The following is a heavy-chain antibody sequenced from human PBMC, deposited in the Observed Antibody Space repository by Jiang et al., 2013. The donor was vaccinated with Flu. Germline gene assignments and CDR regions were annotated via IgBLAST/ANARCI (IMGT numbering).Heavy chain of an antibody. CDR3: ARDAQTYIYSSSWYYFDY. Sequence: LLKPSETLSLTCTVSGGSVSSGSYYWGWIRQPPGKGLEWIGYIYYSGSTNYNPSLKSRVTISVDTSKNQFSLKLSSVTAADTAMYYCARDAQTYIYSSSWYYFDYWGQGTLVTVSS. CDR2: IYYSGST. V-gene: IGHV4-61*01. D-gene: IGHD6-13*01. CDR1: GGSVSSGSYY. J-gene: IGHJ4*02.